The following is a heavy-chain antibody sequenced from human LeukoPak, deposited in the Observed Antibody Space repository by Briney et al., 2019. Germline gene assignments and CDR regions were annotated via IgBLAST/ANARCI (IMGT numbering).Heavy chain of an antibody. CDR2: ISGSGGST. J-gene: IGHJ4*02. V-gene: IGHV3-23*01. CDR1: GFTFSSYA. D-gene: IGHD5-12*01. CDR3: AKVPRGYSGYDAMFDY. Sequence: PGGSLRLSCAASGFTFSSYAMSWVRQAPGKGLEWVSAISGSGGSTYYADSVKGRFTISRDNSKNTLYLQMNSLRAEDTAVYYCAKVPRGYSGYDAMFDYWGQGTLVTVSS.